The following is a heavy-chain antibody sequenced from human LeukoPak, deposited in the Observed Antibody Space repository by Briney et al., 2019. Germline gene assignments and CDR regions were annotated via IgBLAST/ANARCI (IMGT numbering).Heavy chain of an antibody. Sequence: GGSLRLSCAASGFTFSSYWMSWVRQAPGKGLEWVANIKQDGSEKYYVDSVKGRFTISRDNAKNSLYLQMNSLRAEDTAVYYCASIGDYGAFDIWGQGTMVTVSS. CDR3: ASIGDYGAFDI. V-gene: IGHV3-7*01. D-gene: IGHD4-17*01. CDR1: GFTFSSYW. CDR2: IKQDGSEK. J-gene: IGHJ3*02.